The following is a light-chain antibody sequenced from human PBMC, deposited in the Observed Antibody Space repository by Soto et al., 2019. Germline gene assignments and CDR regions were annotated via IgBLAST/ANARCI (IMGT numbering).Light chain of an antibody. V-gene: IGKV3-11*01. CDR2: DAS. CDR1: QSVSSY. Sequence: EIVLTQSPATLSLSPGERATLFCRASQSVSSYLAWYQQNPGQAPRLLIYDASNRATGITARFSGSGSGTDFTLTISSLAPEDFAAYYCQQRSNWPPTFGQGTKVEIK. CDR3: QQRSNWPPT. J-gene: IGKJ1*01.